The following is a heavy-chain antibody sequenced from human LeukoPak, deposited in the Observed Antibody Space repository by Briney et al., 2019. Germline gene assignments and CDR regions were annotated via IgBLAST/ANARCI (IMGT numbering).Heavy chain of an antibody. V-gene: IGHV4-38-2*02. Sequence: SETLSLTCTVSGYSISSGYFWGWIRQPPGKGLEWIGEINHSGSTNYNPSLKSRVTISVDTSKNQFSLKLSSVTAADTAVYYCARVRGYCSGGSCFFPFDYWGQGTLVTVSS. CDR2: INHSGST. J-gene: IGHJ4*02. CDR1: GYSISSGYF. D-gene: IGHD2-15*01. CDR3: ARVRGYCSGGSCFFPFDY.